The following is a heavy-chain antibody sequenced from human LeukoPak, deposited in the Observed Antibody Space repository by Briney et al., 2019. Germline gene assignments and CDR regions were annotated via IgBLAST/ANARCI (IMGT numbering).Heavy chain of an antibody. Sequence: GGALRLSCAAAGVTFSRYWRYWNHQNPGKERVWGSRINSDGSATSYAESVKGLFTISRDNAKNTLYLQMNSLRAEDTAVYYCAKGYGDYVVDYWGQGTLVTVSS. CDR1: GVTFSRYW. J-gene: IGHJ4*02. D-gene: IGHD4-17*01. CDR2: INSDGSAT. CDR3: AKGYGDYVVDY. V-gene: IGHV3-74*01.